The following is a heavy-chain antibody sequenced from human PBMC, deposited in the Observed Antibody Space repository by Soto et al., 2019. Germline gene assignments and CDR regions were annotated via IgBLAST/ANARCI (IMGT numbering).Heavy chain of an antibody. CDR3: ARDWFGIDY. Sequence: QVQLVQSGAEVKKPGASVKVSCKASGYTFTSYGISWVRQAPGQGLEWMGWINPDNGNTNYAQKLQGRVTMTTDTPTNTAYMEQRSMRSDDTSVYSCARDWFGIDYWGQGTLVTVSS. CDR1: GYTFTSYG. D-gene: IGHD3-16*01. J-gene: IGHJ4*02. V-gene: IGHV1-18*01. CDR2: INPDNGNT.